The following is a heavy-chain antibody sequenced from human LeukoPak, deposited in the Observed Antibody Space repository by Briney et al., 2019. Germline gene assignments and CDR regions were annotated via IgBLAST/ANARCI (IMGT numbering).Heavy chain of an antibody. CDR1: GFTFSGSA. CDR2: IRSKANSYAT. V-gene: IGHV3-73*01. Sequence: GGSLRLSCAASGFTFSGSAMHWVRQASGKGLEWVGRIRSKANSYATAYAASVKGRFTISRDDSKNTAYLQMNSLKTEDTAVYYCTTGISMITFGGVIVKSVYWGQGTLVTVSS. CDR3: TTGISMITFGGVIVKSVY. J-gene: IGHJ4*02. D-gene: IGHD3-16*02.